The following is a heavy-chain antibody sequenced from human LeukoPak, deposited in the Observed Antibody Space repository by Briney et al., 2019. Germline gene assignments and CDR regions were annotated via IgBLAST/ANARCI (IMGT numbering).Heavy chain of an antibody. V-gene: IGHV3-48*04. CDR1: GFTFSSYS. Sequence: PGGSLRLSCAASGFTFSSYSMNWIRQAPGKGLEWISYISISGSTIYYADSVKGRFTISRDNAKNSLFLQMNSLRAEDTAVYYCARVRIYYYDTTGYYLDHWGQGTLVTVSS. D-gene: IGHD3-22*01. CDR2: ISISGSTI. CDR3: ARVRIYYYDTTGYYLDH. J-gene: IGHJ4*02.